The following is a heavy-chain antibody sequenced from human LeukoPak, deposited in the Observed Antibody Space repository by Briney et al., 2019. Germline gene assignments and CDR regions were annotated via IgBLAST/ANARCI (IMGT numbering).Heavy chain of an antibody. V-gene: IGHV7-4-1*02. CDR2: INTNTGNP. D-gene: IGHD4-17*01. Sequence: ASVKVSCKASGYTFTSYAMNWVRQAPGQGLEWIGWINTNTGNPTYAQGFTGRFVFSLDTSVSTAYLQISSLKAEDTAVYYCASVHDDDYGAEYYFDYWGQGTLVTVSS. CDR3: ASVHDDDYGAEYYFDY. J-gene: IGHJ4*02. CDR1: GYTFTSYA.